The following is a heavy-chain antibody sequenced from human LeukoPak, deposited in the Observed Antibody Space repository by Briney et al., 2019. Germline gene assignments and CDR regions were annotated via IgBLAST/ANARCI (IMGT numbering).Heavy chain of an antibody. V-gene: IGHV1-2*02. D-gene: IGHD6-6*01. CDR3: ARFPGYSSSDYFDY. CDR1: GYTFTGYY. J-gene: IGHJ4*02. CDR2: INPNSGGT. Sequence: AASVKVSCKASGYTFTGYYMHWVRQAPGQGLEWMGWINPNSGGTNYAQKFQGRVTMTRDTSISTAYMELSRLRSDDTAVYYCARFPGYSSSDYFDYWGQGTLVTVSS.